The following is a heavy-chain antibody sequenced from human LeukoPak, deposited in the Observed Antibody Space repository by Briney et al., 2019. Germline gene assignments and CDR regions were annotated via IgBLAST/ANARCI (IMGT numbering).Heavy chain of an antibody. CDR3: ARAPEEQWLNYYYYYGMDV. V-gene: IGHV3-66*01. CDR1: GFTVSSNY. J-gene: IGHJ6*02. CDR2: IYSGGST. Sequence: GGSLRLSCAASGFTVSSNYMSWVRQAPGEGLEWVSVIYSGGSTYYADSVKGRFTISRDNSKNTLYLQMNSLRAEDTAVYYCARAPEEQWLNYYYYYGMDVWGQGTTVTVSS. D-gene: IGHD6-19*01.